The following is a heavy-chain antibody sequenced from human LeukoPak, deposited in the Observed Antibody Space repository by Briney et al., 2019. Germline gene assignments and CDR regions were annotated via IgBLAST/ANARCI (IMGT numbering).Heavy chain of an antibody. V-gene: IGHV3-23*01. CDR3: AKPARTDYTDY. J-gene: IGHJ4*02. Sequence: GGSLRLSCVTVGFNIRDYGFNWVRQTPGKGLEWVSYVSSSGSPTSYADSVRGRFIISKDNSKNTLYLQMNSLRAEDTAVYYCAKPARTDYTDYWGQGTLVTVSS. D-gene: IGHD1-14*01. CDR2: VSSSGSPT. CDR1: GFNIRDYG.